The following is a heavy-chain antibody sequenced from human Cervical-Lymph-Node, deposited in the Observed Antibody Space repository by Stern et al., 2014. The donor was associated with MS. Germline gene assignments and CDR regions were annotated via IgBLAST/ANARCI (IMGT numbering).Heavy chain of an antibody. CDR2: ISAYNGNT. V-gene: IGHV1-18*04. Sequence: VQLVQCGAEVKKPGASVKVSCKASGYTFTSYGISWVRQAPGQGLEWMGWISAYNGNTNYAQKLQGRVTMTTDTSTSTAYMELRSLRSDDTAVYYCARGLKTTYYYDSSGYYPLDYWGQGTLVTVSS. CDR1: GYTFTSYG. D-gene: IGHD3-22*01. J-gene: IGHJ4*02. CDR3: ARGLKTTYYYDSSGYYPLDY.